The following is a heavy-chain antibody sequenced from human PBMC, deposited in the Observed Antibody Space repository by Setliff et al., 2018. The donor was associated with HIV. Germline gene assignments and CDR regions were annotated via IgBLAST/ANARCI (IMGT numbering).Heavy chain of an antibody. V-gene: IGHV5-51*01. J-gene: IGHJ3*01. D-gene: IGHD6-13*01. Sequence: PGESLKISCKGSGYSFTSNWIGWVRQMPGKGLEWMGIIHPVDSDTRYSPSFQGQVTISADKSISTAYLQWSTLKASDTAIYYCARHRHTAAGTLDAFDLWGQGTVVTVSS. CDR1: GYSFTSNW. CDR2: IHPVDSDT. CDR3: ARHRHTAAGTLDAFDL.